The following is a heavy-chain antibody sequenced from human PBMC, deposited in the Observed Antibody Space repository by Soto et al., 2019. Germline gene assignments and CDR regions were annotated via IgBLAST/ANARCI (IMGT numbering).Heavy chain of an antibody. V-gene: IGHV1-69*12. J-gene: IGHJ4*02. D-gene: IGHD4-17*01. CDR3: ARDRGDYPSYYFDY. Sequence: QVQLVQSGAEVKKPGSSVKVSCTASGGTFSSYAISWVRQAPGQGLEWMGGIIPIFGTANYAQKFQGRVTITADESTSTAYMELSSLRSEDTAVYYCARDRGDYPSYYFDYWGQGTLVTVSS. CDR2: IIPIFGTA. CDR1: GGTFSSYA.